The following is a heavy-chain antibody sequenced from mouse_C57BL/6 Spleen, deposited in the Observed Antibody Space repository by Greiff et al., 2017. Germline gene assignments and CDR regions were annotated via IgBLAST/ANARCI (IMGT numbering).Heavy chain of an antibody. Sequence: EVMLVESGGGLVKPGGSLKLSCAASGFTFSSYAMSWVRQTPEKRLEWVATISDGGSYTYYPDNVTGRFTLTRDNAKNNLYLHMSHLKSEDTAMYYCARDLNYWGQGTTLTVSS. J-gene: IGHJ2*01. V-gene: IGHV5-4*01. CDR3: ARDLNY. CDR2: ISDGGSYT. CDR1: GFTFSSYA.